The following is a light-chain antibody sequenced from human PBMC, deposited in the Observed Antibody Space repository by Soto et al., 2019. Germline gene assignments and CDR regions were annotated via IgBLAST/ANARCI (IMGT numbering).Light chain of an antibody. J-gene: IGLJ3*02. CDR2: DTS. V-gene: IGLV7-46*01. CDR1: TGAVTSGHY. CDR3: LLSYSRARNWV. Sequence: QAVVTQEPSLTVSPGGTVTLTCGSSTGAVTSGHYPYWFQQKPGQAPRTLIYDTSNKHSWTPARFSGSLLGGKAALTLSGAQPEDEAEYYCLLSYSRARNWVFGGGTKLTVL.